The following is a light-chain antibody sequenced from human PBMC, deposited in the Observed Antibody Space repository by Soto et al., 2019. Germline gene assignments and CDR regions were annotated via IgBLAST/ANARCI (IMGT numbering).Light chain of an antibody. V-gene: IGKV3-15*01. J-gene: IGKJ1*01. CDR1: QSVSGN. Sequence: EIVMTQSPATLSVSPGDRATLSCRASQSVSGNVAWFLQRPGQAPRLLIYDASTRATGIPVRFSGSASGTEFTLTISGLQSEDLAVYYCQQYNNWPWTFGQGTKV. CDR2: DAS. CDR3: QQYNNWPWT.